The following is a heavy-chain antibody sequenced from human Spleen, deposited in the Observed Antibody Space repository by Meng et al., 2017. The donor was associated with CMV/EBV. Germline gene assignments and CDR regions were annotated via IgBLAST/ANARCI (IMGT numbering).Heavy chain of an antibody. CDR2: INHSGST. D-gene: IGHD6-13*01. CDR1: GGSFSGYY. CDR3: ARGRGGSSWYKRWFDP. V-gene: IGHV4-34*01. J-gene: IGHJ5*02. Sequence: YGGSFSGYYWSWIRQPPGKGLEWIGEINHSGSTNYNPSLKSRVTISVDTSKNQFSLKLSSVTAADTAVYYCARGRGGSSWYKRWFDPWGQGTLVTVSS.